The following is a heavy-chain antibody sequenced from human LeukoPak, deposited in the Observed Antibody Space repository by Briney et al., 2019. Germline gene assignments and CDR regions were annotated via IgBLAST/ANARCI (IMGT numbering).Heavy chain of an antibody. CDR1: GFTFSNYA. CDR3: TRDSSYGDYSTAFDY. D-gene: IGHD4-17*01. J-gene: IGHJ4*02. Sequence: HSGGSLRLSCAASGFTFSNYAMTRVRQAPGKGLEWVSSSGSTTDYSDSVKGRFTISRDNSKNTLYLQMNSLRADDTAVYYCTRDSSYGDYSTAFDYWGQGALVTVSS. CDR2: SGSTT. V-gene: IGHV3-23*01.